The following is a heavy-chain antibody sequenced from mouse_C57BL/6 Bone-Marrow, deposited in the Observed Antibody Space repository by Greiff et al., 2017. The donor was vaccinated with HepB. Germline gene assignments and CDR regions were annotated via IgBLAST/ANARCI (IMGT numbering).Heavy chain of an antibody. CDR1: GYTFTDYE. D-gene: IGHD2-1*01. V-gene: IGHV1-15*01. CDR2: IDPETGGT. Sequence: VQLQQSGAELVRPGASVTLSCKASGYTFTDYEMHWVKQTPVHGLEWIGAIDPETGGTAYNQKFKGKAILTADKSSSTAYMELRSLTSEDSAVYYCTSNYVLYYAMDYWGQGTSVTVSS. J-gene: IGHJ4*01. CDR3: TSNYVLYYAMDY.